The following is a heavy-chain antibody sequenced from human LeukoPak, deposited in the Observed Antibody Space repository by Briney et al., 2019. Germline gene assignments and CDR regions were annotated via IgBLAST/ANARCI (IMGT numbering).Heavy chain of an antibody. V-gene: IGHV3-48*04. Sequence: GGSLRLSCAASGVTFSTYTMNWVRQAPGKGLEWVSYISSSGSTIYYADSVKGRFTISGDNAKNSPYLQMNSLRAEDTAVYYCAELGITMIGGVWGKGTTVTISS. CDR1: GVTFSTYT. J-gene: IGHJ6*04. CDR2: ISSSGSTI. D-gene: IGHD3-10*02. CDR3: AELGITMIGGV.